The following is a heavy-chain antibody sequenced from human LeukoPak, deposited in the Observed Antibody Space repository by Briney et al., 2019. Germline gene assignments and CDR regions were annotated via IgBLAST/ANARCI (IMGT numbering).Heavy chain of an antibody. CDR2: INPNRGHT. D-gene: IGHD3-3*01. Sequence: ASGTVSGKAYGYTFTSYDINWVRQATGQGLEWMGSINPNRGHTGSAQKFLGRVTITRNTSISTAYMELSSLRSEDTPVYYCARGVYDFWDYYYYYHYMDGWGKGTTVTVSS. CDR3: ARGVYDFWDYYYYYHYMDG. V-gene: IGHV1-8*03. CDR1: GYTFTSYD. J-gene: IGHJ6*03.